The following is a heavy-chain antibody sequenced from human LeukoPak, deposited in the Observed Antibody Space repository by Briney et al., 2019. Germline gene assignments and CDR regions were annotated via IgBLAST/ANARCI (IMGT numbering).Heavy chain of an antibody. J-gene: IGHJ4*02. CDR1: LDTLTGYD. D-gene: IGHD1-26*01. CDR2: MNPKTGDT. CDR3: TRGALSGCSRYY. Sequence: ASVRVSCKPSLDTLTGYDITSVRPATAQGLEWLGWMNPKTGDTGYPQNFQGRVKMTRNTSIDTAYMELSGLRPDDTPGYYFTRGALSGCSRYYWGQGTLLTVT. V-gene: IGHV1-8*01.